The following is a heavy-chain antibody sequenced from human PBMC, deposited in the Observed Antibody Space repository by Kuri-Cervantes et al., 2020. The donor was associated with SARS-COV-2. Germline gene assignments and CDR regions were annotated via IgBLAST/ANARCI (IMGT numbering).Heavy chain of an antibody. Sequence: GESLKISCAASGFTFSSYGMHWVRQAPGKGLEWVAVIWYDGSNKYYADSVKGRFTISRDNSKNTLYLQMNNLRAEDTAVYYCARGIRDSDYWGQGTLVTVYS. CDR3: ARGIRDSDY. V-gene: IGHV3-33*01. CDR2: IWYDGSNK. J-gene: IGHJ4*02. CDR1: GFTFSSYG.